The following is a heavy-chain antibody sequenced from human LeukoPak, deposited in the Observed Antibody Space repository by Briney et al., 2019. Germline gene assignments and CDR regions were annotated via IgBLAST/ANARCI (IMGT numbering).Heavy chain of an antibody. CDR3: ARVDPRRLSRYRYGSSNSCPGWFDR. CDR2: INHSGST. D-gene: IGHD2-2*01. J-gene: IGHJ5*02. Sequence: SETLSLTCAVYGGPFSGYHWSWIRQPPGKGLEWIGEINHSGSTNYNPSLKSRVTQSVDTSKNHSSLKLGSVTAANTTAYYCARVDPRRLSRYRYGSSNSCPGWFDRWGQGTLVTVSS. CDR1: GGPFSGYH. V-gene: IGHV4-34*01.